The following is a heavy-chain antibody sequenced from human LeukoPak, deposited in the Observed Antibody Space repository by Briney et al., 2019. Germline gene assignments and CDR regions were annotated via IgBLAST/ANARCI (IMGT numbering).Heavy chain of an antibody. CDR3: AELGITMIGGV. D-gene: IGHD3-10*02. CDR1: GYTFKGYG. V-gene: IGHV3-23*01. J-gene: IGHJ6*04. Sequence: SGGSLRLSCEASGYTFKGYGLTWVRQAPGKGLEWVSGTSGSGGSGGRTYYADSVRGRFTISRDNAKNSLYLQMNSLRAEDTAVYYCAELGITMIGGVWGKGTTVTISS. CDR2: TSGSGGSGGRT.